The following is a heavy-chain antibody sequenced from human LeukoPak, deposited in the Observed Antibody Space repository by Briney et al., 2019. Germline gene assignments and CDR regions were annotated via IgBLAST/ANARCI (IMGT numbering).Heavy chain of an antibody. CDR2: ISYDGSNK. CDR1: GFTFSSYW. J-gene: IGHJ4*02. CDR3: ARGKHPQGYFDY. Sequence: QPGGSLRLSCAASGFTFSSYWMHWVRQAPGKGLEWVAVISYDGSNKYYADSVKGRFTISRDNSKNTLYLQMNSLRAEDTAVYYCARGKHPQGYFDYWGQGTLVTVSS. V-gene: IGHV3-30-3*01.